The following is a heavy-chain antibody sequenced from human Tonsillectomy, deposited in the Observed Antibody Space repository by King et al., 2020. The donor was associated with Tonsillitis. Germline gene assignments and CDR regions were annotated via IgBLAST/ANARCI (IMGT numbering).Heavy chain of an antibody. CDR2: IYHSGST. J-gene: IGHJ4*02. CDR1: GGSVSSYY. D-gene: IGHD2-21*02. V-gene: IGHV4-59*02. Sequence: VQLQESGPGLVKPSETLSLTCTVSGGSVSSYYWSWIRQSPGMGLEWIGCIYHSGSTLYNPSLKNRVTISIDTSKNQFSLRLTSVSAADTALYFCARTLRLTFCGGDCSPPTLFDYWGQGALVTVSS. CDR3: ARTLRLTFCGGDCSPPTLFDY.